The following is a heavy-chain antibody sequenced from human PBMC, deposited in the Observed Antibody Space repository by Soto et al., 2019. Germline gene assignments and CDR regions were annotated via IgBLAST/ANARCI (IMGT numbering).Heavy chain of an antibody. Sequence: SVKVSCKASGGTFSNHAVNWMRQAPGQGLEWMGGVIPLFGATNYAQKFQGRVTIIADESTSTAYMELNTLRSEDTAVYYCARSFIAAAGLTYFYSAMDVCGQGPTVTVYS. CDR1: GGTFSNHA. V-gene: IGHV1-69*13. J-gene: IGHJ6*02. D-gene: IGHD6-13*01. CDR3: ARSFIAAAGLTYFYSAMDV. CDR2: VIPLFGAT.